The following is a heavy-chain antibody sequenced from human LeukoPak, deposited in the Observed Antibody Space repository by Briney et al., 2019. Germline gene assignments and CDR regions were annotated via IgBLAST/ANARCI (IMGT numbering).Heavy chain of an antibody. CDR3: ARDFALLWFGGFDY. Sequence: GASVTVSYMPSGYTFTNYAMHWVRQAPGQRREWMGWINAGNGNTKYSQKFQGRVTITRHTSASTAYMAPSSLTAEDTAVYYCARDFALLWFGGFDYWGQRTLVTVS. J-gene: IGHJ4*02. V-gene: IGHV1-3*01. CDR2: INAGNGNT. CDR1: GYTFTNYA. D-gene: IGHD3-10*01.